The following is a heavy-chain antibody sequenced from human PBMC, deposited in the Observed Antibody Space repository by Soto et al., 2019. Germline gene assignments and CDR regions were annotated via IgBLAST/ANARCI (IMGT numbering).Heavy chain of an antibody. CDR3: AKHYVGFSYTWTFDS. Sequence: RLSCVASGFTFSSYAMSWVRQAPGKGLELVSDIRGGGDGPHYADSVKGRFTISRDNSKNTLYLQMNNLRAEDTAVYYCAKHYVGFSYTWTFDSWGQGTLVTVSS. J-gene: IGHJ4*02. V-gene: IGHV3-23*01. CDR1: GFTFSSYA. CDR2: IRGGGDGP. D-gene: IGHD5-18*01.